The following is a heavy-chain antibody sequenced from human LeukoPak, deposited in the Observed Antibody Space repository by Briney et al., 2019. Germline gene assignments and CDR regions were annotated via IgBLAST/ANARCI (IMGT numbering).Heavy chain of an antibody. D-gene: IGHD3/OR15-3a*01. CDR1: GGSFSSYY. CDR2: IYYSGGT. CDR3: ARQTGSGLFILP. V-gene: IGHV4-59*08. J-gene: IGHJ4*02. Sequence: SETLSLTCAVYGGSFSSYYWSWIRQPPGKGLEWIGYIYYSGGTNYNPSLKSRVTISVHTSKNQFSLKLTSVTAADTAVYYCARQTGSGLFILPGGQGTLVTVSS.